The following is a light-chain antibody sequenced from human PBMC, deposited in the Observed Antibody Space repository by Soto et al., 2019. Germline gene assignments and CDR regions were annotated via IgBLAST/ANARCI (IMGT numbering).Light chain of an antibody. Sequence: QSALTQPASVSGSPGQSITISCTGTSSDVGGYNYVSWYQQHPGKAPKLMIYDVSNRPSGGSNRFSGYKSGNTAYLTISGLQAEDEADYYCSSYTSSSTRVFGGGTKVTVL. CDR3: SSYTSSSTRV. CDR2: DVS. J-gene: IGLJ2*01. CDR1: SSDVGGYNY. V-gene: IGLV2-14*01.